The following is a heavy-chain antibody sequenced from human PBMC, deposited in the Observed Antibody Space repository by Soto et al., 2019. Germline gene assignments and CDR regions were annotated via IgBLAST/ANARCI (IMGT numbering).Heavy chain of an antibody. CDR1: GFSLSTSGVC. CDR2: IYWDDDK. J-gene: IGHJ3*02. D-gene: IGHD2-21*01. CDR3: ARLAKRVGAFDI. V-gene: IGHV2-5*02. Sequence: QITLKESGPTLVKPTQTLTLTCTFSGFSLSTSGVCVGWIRQPPGTALEWLALIYWDDDKRYSPSLKSRLTITKDTSKSQVVLTMTHMDRVDTATYYCARLAKRVGAFDIWGQGTMVTVS.